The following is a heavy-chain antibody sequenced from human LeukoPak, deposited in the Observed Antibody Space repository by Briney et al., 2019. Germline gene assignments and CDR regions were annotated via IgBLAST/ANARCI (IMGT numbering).Heavy chain of an antibody. Sequence: GGSLRLSCAASGFTFSSYGMHWVRQAPGKGLEWVAVISYDGSNKYYADSVKGRFTVSRDNSKNTLYLQMNSLRAEDTAVYYCAKGLRYCSGGSCYSDLSPFDYWGQGTLVTVSS. CDR2: ISYDGSNK. CDR3: AKGLRYCSGGSCYSDLSPFDY. D-gene: IGHD2-15*01. CDR1: GFTFSSYG. V-gene: IGHV3-30*18. J-gene: IGHJ4*02.